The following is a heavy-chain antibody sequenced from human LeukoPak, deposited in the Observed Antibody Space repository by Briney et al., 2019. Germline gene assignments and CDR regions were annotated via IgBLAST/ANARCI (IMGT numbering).Heavy chain of an antibody. CDR1: GASMSDYY. J-gene: IGHJ4*02. CDR3: ARDIGGSSTSSGVFDL. V-gene: IGHV4-59*01. CDR2: IYYGGST. Sequence: PSETLSLTCTVSGASMSDYYWRWIRQPPGKGLEGIGHIYYGGSTKDNPSLKSRVTMSVDPSKNQFSLKLSSVTAADTAVYYCARDIGGSSTSSGVFDLWGQGTLVTVSS. D-gene: IGHD2-2*01.